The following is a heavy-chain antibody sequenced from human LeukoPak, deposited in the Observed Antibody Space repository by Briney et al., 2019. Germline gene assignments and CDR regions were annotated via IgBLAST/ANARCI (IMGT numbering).Heavy chain of an antibody. V-gene: IGHV3-66*01. CDR2: IYSGGST. CDR3: ARDDAMVAFGG. J-gene: IGHJ4*01. D-gene: IGHD3-10*01. CDR1: GFTVSRSY. Sequence: PGGSLRLSCTASGFTVSRSYMSWVRQAPGQGLEWVSIIYSGGSTYYADSVKGRFTISRDNSKNTLFLQMNSLRAEDTAVYYCARDDAMVAFGGWGQGTLVTVSS.